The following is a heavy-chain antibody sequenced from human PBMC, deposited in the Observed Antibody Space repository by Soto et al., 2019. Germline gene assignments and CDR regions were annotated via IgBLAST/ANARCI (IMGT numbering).Heavy chain of an antibody. CDR1: GGSVRSSDFY. Sequence: QVQLQESGPGLVKPSQTLSLTCTVSGGSVRSSDFYWTWIRQPPGKGLEWIGCIYYSGGTYYNPSLKRRLTISLDTSKNQFSLKLTSVTAADTAVYYCGGAGDFDFWGQGTLVTVSS. CDR2: IYYSGGT. CDR3: GGAGDFDF. D-gene: IGHD4-17*01. V-gene: IGHV4-30-4*01. J-gene: IGHJ4*02.